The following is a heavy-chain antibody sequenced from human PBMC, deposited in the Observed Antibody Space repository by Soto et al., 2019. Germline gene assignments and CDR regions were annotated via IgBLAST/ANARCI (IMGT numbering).Heavy chain of an antibody. CDR2: IYYSGST. V-gene: IGHV4-59*08. CDR3: ARHTQDYYCSSTSCYFDY. Sequence: SETRSLTCPVGGGCISRYYSNWYRQPPGKGLEWIGYIYYSGSTNYNPSLKSRVTISVDTSKNQFSLKLSSVTAADTAVYYCARHTQDYYCSSTSCYFDYWGQGTLLTVSS. D-gene: IGHD2-2*01. CDR1: GGCISRYY. J-gene: IGHJ4*02.